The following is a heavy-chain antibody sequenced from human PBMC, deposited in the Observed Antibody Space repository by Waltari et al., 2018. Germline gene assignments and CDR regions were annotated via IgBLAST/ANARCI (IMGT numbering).Heavy chain of an antibody. J-gene: IGHJ6*03. CDR1: GFTFSIYG. Sequence: QVQLVESGGGVVQPGRSLRLSCAASGFTFSIYGMHWLRQAPGKGLEWVAVISYDGSNKYYADSVKGRFTISRDNSKNTLYLQMNSLRAEDTAVYYCAKDATYYDFWSGHYYMDVWGKGTTVTISS. V-gene: IGHV3-30*18. D-gene: IGHD3-3*01. CDR3: AKDATYYDFWSGHYYMDV. CDR2: ISYDGSNK.